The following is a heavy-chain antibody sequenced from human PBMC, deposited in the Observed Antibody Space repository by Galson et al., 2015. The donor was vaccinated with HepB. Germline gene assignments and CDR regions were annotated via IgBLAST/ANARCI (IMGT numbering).Heavy chain of an antibody. J-gene: IGHJ4*02. Sequence: SVKVSCKASGGTFSSYAISWVRQAPGQGLEWMGGIIPIFGTANYAQKFQGRVAITADESTSTAYMELSSLRSEDTAVYYCASGYDSSGYRFLVFDYWGQGTLVTVSS. D-gene: IGHD3-22*01. CDR3: ASGYDSSGYRFLVFDY. V-gene: IGHV1-69*13. CDR2: IIPIFGTA. CDR1: GGTFSSYA.